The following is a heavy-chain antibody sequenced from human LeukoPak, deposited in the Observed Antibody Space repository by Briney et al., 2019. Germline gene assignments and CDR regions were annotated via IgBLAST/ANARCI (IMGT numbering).Heavy chain of an antibody. V-gene: IGHV4-31*03. Sequence: TLSLTCTVSCDSLSGGYYWSWIRQHPGKGLEWIGYIFYSGSPYYNPSLKSRVVMSVDTSKNQFSLNLSSGTAADTAVYYCARAFVGYHFDYWGQGTLVTVSS. J-gene: IGHJ4*02. D-gene: IGHD5-18*01. CDR3: ARAFVGYHFDY. CDR1: CDSLSGGYY. CDR2: IFYSGSP.